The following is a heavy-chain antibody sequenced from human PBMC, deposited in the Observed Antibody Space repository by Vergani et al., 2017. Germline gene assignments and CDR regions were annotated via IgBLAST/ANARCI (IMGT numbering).Heavy chain of an antibody. V-gene: IGHV4-38-2*01. CDR3: ATGLGRGDGYNGVEDLFDY. CDR2: IYHSGST. Sequence: QVQLQESGPGLVKPSETLSLTCAVSGYSISSGYYWGWIRQPPGKGLEWIGSIYHSGSTYYNPSLKSRVTISVDTSKNQFSLKLSSVTAADSAVYYCATGLGRGDGYNGVEDLFDYWGQGTLVTVSS. CDR1: GYSISSGYY. J-gene: IGHJ4*02. D-gene: IGHD5-24*01.